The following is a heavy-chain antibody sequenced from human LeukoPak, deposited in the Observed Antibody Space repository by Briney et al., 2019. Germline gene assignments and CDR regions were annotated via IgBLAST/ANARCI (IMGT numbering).Heavy chain of an antibody. Sequence: PGGSLRLSCAASGFTFSSFAMHWVRQAPGNGLEWVAVISYDGSNKYYADSVKGRFTISRDNSKNTLYLQMSSLRAEDTAVYCCAREAKDIYGSGSFDYWGQGTLVTVSS. V-gene: IGHV3-30-3*01. CDR2: ISYDGSNK. J-gene: IGHJ4*02. CDR3: AREAKDIYGSGSFDY. CDR1: GFTFSSFA. D-gene: IGHD3-10*01.